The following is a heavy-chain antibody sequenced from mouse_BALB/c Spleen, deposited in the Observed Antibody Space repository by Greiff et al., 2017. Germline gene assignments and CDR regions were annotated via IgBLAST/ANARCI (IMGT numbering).Heavy chain of an antibody. Sequence: QVQLQQPGAELVKPGASVKMSCKASGYTFTSYWMHWVKQRPGQGLEWIGTIDPSDSYTSYNQKFKGKATLTVDTSSGTAYMQLSSLTSEDSAVYYCTVTLYYLDYWGQGTTLTVSS. CDR2: IDPSDSYT. V-gene: IGHV1S127*01. D-gene: IGHD2-1*01. CDR1: GYTFTSYW. J-gene: IGHJ2*01. CDR3: TVTLYYLDY.